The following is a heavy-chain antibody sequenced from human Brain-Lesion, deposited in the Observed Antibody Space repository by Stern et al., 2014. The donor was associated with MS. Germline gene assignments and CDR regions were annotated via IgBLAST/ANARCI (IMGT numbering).Heavy chain of an antibody. CDR1: GGSISSGSYY. V-gene: IGHV4-61*02. Sequence: VQLVQSGPGLVKPSQTLSLTCSVSGGSISSGSYYWNWIRQPAGKGLEWIGRIYASGSPHYSPSLKGGFFISGDTSKNQFSLKLSSVTAADAAMYYCVRETGGYTYGDTDFFDFWGQGTLVTVSS. CDR3: VRETGGYTYGDTDFFDF. CDR2: IYASGSP. D-gene: IGHD5-18*01. J-gene: IGHJ4*02.